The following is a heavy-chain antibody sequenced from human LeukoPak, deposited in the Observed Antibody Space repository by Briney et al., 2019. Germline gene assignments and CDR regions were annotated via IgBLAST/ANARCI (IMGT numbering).Heavy chain of an antibody. V-gene: IGHV4-61*01. CDR2: IYYSGST. CDR1: GGSISSSSYY. CDR3: ARDMLSSSGEDAFDI. Sequence: PSETLSLTCTVSGGSISSSSYYWGWIRQPPGKGLEWIGYIYYSGSTNYNPSLKSRVTISVDTSKNQFSLKLSSVTAADTAVYYCARDMLSSSGEDAFDIWGQGTMVTVSS. D-gene: IGHD2-2*01. J-gene: IGHJ3*02.